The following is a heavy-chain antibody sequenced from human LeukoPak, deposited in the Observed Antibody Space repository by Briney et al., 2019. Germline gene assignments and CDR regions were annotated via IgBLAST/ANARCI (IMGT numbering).Heavy chain of an antibody. Sequence: GGSLRLSCSASGFTFSSSAMHWVRQAPGKGLEYVSGINDNGRATHYGDSLKGRFTISRDNSKNTLYLQMSSLTAEDTAVYYCVNDVSRSYTCDYWGQGTLVTVSS. D-gene: IGHD1-26*01. CDR1: GFTFSSSA. J-gene: IGHJ4*02. V-gene: IGHV3-64D*09. CDR2: INDNGRAT. CDR3: VNDVSRSYTCDY.